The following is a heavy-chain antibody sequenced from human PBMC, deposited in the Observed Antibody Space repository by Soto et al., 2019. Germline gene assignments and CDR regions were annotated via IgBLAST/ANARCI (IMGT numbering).Heavy chain of an antibody. CDR1: GFTFSSYA. CDR2: ISSNGGST. J-gene: IGHJ3*02. CDR3: ARVRYSGYGRAFDI. D-gene: IGHD5-12*01. V-gene: IGHV3-64*01. Sequence: VQLVESGGGLVQPGGSLRLSCAASGFTFSSYAMHWVRQAPGKGLEYVSAISSNGGSTYYANSVKGRFTISRDNSKNTLYLQMGSLRAEDMAVYYCARVRYSGYGRAFDIWGQGTMVTVSS.